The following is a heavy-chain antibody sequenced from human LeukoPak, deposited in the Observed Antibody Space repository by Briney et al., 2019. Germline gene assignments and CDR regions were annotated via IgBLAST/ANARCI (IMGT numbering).Heavy chain of an antibody. V-gene: IGHV3-23*01. CDR3: AKQSYARSLGE. CDR1: GFPFSDFS. J-gene: IGHJ4*02. Sequence: GGSLRLSCATSGFPFSDFSMSWVRQAPGKGLEWISTTNSGGTSTYYAESVKGRFTISRDNSKNTLYLQMSSLRVEDTAVYFCAKQSYARSLGEGGPGTLVSVSS. CDR2: TNSGGTST. D-gene: IGHD2-8*01.